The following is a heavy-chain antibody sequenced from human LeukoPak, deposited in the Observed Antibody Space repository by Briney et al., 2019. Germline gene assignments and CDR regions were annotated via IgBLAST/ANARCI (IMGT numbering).Heavy chain of an antibody. D-gene: IGHD3-3*01. J-gene: IGHJ4*02. CDR2: IYHSGST. V-gene: IGHV4-38-2*01. CDR1: GYSISSGYY. CDR3: ARRERITIFGVVIIGVIDY. Sequence: SXXLSLTCAVSGYSISSGYYWGWIRQPPGKGLEWIGSIYHSGSTYYNPSLKSRVTISVDTSKNQFSLKLSSVTAADTAVYYCARRERITIFGVVIIGVIDYWGQGTLVTVSS.